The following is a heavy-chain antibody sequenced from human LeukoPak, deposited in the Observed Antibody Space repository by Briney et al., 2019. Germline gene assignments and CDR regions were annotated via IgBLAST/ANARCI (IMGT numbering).Heavy chain of an antibody. J-gene: IGHJ4*02. V-gene: IGHV1-18*01. Sequence: ASVKVSCKASGYTLTSYGISWVRQAPGQGLEWMGWISAYNGNTNYAQKLQGRVTMTTDTSTSTAYMELRSLRSDDTAVYYCARDFYYYDSSGYYCDYWGQGTLVTVSS. D-gene: IGHD3-22*01. CDR3: ARDFYYYDSSGYYCDY. CDR2: ISAYNGNT. CDR1: GYTLTSYG.